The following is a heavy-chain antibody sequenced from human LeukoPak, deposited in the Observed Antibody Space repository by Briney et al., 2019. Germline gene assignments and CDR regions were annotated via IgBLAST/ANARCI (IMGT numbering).Heavy chain of an antibody. CDR1: GYTFTSYG. CDR3: ARENGSYFAFDI. CDR2: ISAYNGNT. J-gene: IGHJ3*02. Sequence: ASVKVSCKASGYTFTSYGSSWVRQAPGQGLEWMGGISAYNGNTNYAQKLQGRVTMTTDTSTSTAYMELRSLRSDDTAVYYCARENGSYFAFDIWGQGTMVTVSS. D-gene: IGHD1-26*01. V-gene: IGHV1-18*01.